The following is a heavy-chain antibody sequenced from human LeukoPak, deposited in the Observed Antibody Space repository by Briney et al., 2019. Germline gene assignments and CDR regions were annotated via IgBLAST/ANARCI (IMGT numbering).Heavy chain of an antibody. CDR2: IDHGGST. V-gene: IGHV4-59*12. CDR1: GGSFSSYY. Sequence: SETLSLTCTVSGGSFSSYYWTWIRQPPGKGLEWIGYIDHGGSTNYNPSLRSRVSISSDTSKIQFSLELTSVTAADTAVYYCARLLQKTGAARDYWGQGTLVTVSS. CDR3: ARLLQKTGAARDY. J-gene: IGHJ4*02. D-gene: IGHD6-6*01.